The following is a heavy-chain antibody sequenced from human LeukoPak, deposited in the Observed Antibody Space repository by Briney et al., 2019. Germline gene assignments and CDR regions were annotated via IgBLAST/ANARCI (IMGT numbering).Heavy chain of an antibody. CDR2: LSGSGGST. J-gene: IGHJ6*02. D-gene: IGHD6-13*01. CDR1: GFTFSSYA. Sequence: PGGSLRLSCAASGFTFSSYAMSWVRQAPGKGLEWVSALSGSGGSTYYADSVKGRFTISRDNSKNTLYLQMNSLRAEDTAVYYCARDLLAAAGIAAFEGAYYYYGMDVWGQGTTVTVSS. V-gene: IGHV3-23*01. CDR3: ARDLLAAAGIAAFEGAYYYYGMDV.